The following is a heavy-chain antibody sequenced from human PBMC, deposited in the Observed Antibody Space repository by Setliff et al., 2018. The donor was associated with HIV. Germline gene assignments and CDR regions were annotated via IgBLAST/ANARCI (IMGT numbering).Heavy chain of an antibody. Sequence: PSETLSLTCIVSGASISSQYWSWIRQPAGKGLEWIGRVNHSGSTNYNPSLKSRVTISVDTSKNQLSLTLTSVTAADTAVYYCARGSDCDATTCGDYYYMDVWGKGTTVTVSS. CDR3: ARGSDCDATTCGDYYYMDV. CDR2: VNHSGST. D-gene: IGHD2-2*01. J-gene: IGHJ6*03. CDR1: GASISSQY. V-gene: IGHV4-4*07.